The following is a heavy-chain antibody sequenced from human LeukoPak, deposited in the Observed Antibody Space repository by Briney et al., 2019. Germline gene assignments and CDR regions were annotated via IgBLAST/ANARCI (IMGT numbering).Heavy chain of an antibody. D-gene: IGHD2-2*01. J-gene: IGHJ4*02. CDR2: INHSGST. Sequence: SETLSLTCTVSGGSISSGGYYWSWIRQPPGKGLEWIGEINHSGSTNYNPSLKSRVTISVDTSKNQFSLKLSSVTAADTAVYYCARGGLIVVVPAAPTGLFDYWGQGTLVTVSS. V-gene: IGHV4-39*07. CDR1: GGSISSGGYY. CDR3: ARGGLIVVVPAAPTGLFDY.